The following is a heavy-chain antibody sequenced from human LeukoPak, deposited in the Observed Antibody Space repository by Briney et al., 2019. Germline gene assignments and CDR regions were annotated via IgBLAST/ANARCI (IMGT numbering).Heavy chain of an antibody. V-gene: IGHV4-34*01. CDR2: INHSGST. J-gene: IGHJ4*02. CDR1: GRSFSGYY. Sequence: PSETLSLTCAVYGRSFSGYYWSWIRQPPGKGLEWIGEINHSGSTNYNPSLKSRVTISVDTSKNQFSLKLSSVTAADTAVYYCARGARIAARLKLDYWGQGTLVTVSS. CDR3: ARGARIAARLKLDY. D-gene: IGHD6-6*01.